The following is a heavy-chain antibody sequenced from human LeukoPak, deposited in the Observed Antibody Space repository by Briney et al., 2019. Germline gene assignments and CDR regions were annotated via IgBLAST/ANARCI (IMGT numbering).Heavy chain of an antibody. CDR1: GFTFSSYA. Sequence: LRLSCAASGFTFSSYAMSWVRQPPGKGLEWIGYIYYSGSTYYNPSLKSRVTISVDTSKNQFSLKLSSVTAADTAVYYCAREVVPAARFDYWGQGTLVTVSS. D-gene: IGHD2-2*01. CDR3: AREVVPAARFDY. CDR2: IYYSGST. J-gene: IGHJ4*02. V-gene: IGHV4-30-4*08.